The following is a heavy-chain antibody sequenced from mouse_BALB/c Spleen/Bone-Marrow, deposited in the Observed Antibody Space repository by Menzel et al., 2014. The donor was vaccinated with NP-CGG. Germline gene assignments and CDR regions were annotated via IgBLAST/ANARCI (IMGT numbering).Heavy chain of an antibody. CDR2: VNVNGDRT. CDR3: ARGYDYSSWFAY. Sequence: EVQRVESGGGLVQPGGSLKLSCAASGFTFSNYGMSWVRQTPDKRLEMIATVNVNGDRTYHPDSVKGRFTISRDNAKNTLSLQMSSLKSEDTAMCYCARGYDYSSWFAYWGQGTLVTVSA. CDR1: GFTFSNYG. D-gene: IGHD2-4*01. J-gene: IGHJ3*01. V-gene: IGHV5-6-3*01.